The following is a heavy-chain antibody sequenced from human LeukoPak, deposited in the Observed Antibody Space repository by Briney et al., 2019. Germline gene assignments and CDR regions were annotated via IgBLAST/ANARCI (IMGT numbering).Heavy chain of an antibody. D-gene: IGHD1-1*01. V-gene: IGHV3-23*01. CDR3: AKGRDNWSDGVDY. CDR1: GFTFSSHA. CDR2: ISGGSGSS. J-gene: IGHJ4*02. Sequence: PRGSLRLSCAASGFTFSSHAMNWVRQAPGKGLEWVSAISGGSGSSSYADSVRGRFTISRDKSMNTLYLHVNSLRDEDTAVYYCAKGRDNWSDGVDYWGQGTLVTVSS.